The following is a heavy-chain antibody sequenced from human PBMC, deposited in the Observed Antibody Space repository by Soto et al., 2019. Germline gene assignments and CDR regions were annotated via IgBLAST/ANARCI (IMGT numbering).Heavy chain of an antibody. CDR2: IYHSGST. Sequence: SETLSLTCAVSGGSITSDDNWWSWVRQPPGKGLEWIGEIYHSGSTNYNPSLNSRVTISVDKSKNQFSLKLTSVTAADTAVYYCVSSSWFSLDYWGQGTLVTVSS. J-gene: IGHJ4*02. V-gene: IGHV4-4*02. CDR3: VSSSWFSLDY. CDR1: GGSITSDDNW. D-gene: IGHD6-13*01.